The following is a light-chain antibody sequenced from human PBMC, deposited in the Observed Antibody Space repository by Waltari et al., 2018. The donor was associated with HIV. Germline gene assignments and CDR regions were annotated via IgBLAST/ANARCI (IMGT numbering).Light chain of an antibody. J-gene: IGLJ2*01. CDR2: EVS. V-gene: IGLV2-23*02. CDR3: CAYAGSPLVVI. Sequence: QSALTQPASVSGSPGQSITISCTGTSSDVGGYNLVSWYQQHPGKAPKLMLYEVSKRPSGVSNRFSGSKAGNTASLTISGLSAEDEADYYCCAYAGSPLVVIFGGGTKLTVL. CDR1: SSDVGGYNL.